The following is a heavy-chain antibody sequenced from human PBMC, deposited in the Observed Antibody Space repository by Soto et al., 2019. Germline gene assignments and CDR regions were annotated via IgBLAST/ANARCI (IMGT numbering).Heavy chain of an antibody. Sequence: QLQLQESGPGLVKPSETLALTCTVSGSSISSSRYYWAWIRQPPGKGLEWIGSIYKSGSTDYNLSLKSRVTMSVDTSKNPFSLNLISVTAADTAVYYCATTYSSFDNWGQGTLVTVSS. D-gene: IGHD3-22*01. CDR2: IYKSGST. CDR3: ATTYSSFDN. V-gene: IGHV4-39*01. J-gene: IGHJ4*02. CDR1: GSSISSSRYY.